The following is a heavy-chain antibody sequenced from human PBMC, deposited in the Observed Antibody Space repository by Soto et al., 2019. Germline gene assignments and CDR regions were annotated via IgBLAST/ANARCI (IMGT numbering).Heavy chain of an antibody. D-gene: IGHD5-12*01. V-gene: IGHV1-69*02. J-gene: IGHJ5*02. CDR1: GGTFSSYT. CDR2: IITILGIA. CDR3: AREGYSGYEAPIPWFDP. Sequence: QVQLVQSGAEVKKPGSSVKVSCKASGGTFSSYTISWVRQAPGQGLEWMGRIITILGIANYAQKFQGRVTITAHKSQSRXYMELSSLRSEDTAVYYCAREGYSGYEAPIPWFDPWGQGTLVTVSS.